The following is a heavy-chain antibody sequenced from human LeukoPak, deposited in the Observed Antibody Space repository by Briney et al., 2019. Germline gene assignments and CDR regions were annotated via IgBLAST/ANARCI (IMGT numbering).Heavy chain of an antibody. J-gene: IGHJ4*02. CDR2: ISGSGGST. CDR1: GFTFSSYA. CDR3: AKTPVSYSGGWSNFDY. V-gene: IGHV3-23*01. Sequence: PGGSLILSCAASGFTFSSYAMSWVRQAPVKGLEWVSGISGSGGSTYYADSVKGRFTISRDNSKNTLYLQMNSLRAEDTAVYYCAKTPVSYSGGWSNFDYGGQGTLVTVSS. D-gene: IGHD6-19*01.